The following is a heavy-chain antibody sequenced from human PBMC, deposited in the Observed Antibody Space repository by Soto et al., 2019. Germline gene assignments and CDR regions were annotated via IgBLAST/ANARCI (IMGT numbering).Heavy chain of an antibody. D-gene: IGHD3-9*01. V-gene: IGHV3-7*01. Sequence: EVQLVESGGGLVQPGGSLRLSCAASGFAFSTYLMSWVRQAPGKGLEWVANIGPDGSAKYYMGSVKGRFTISRDNAKNSLYLQIVSLRVEDTDTYSCSTDICGRTAECDNWGQGTLVIVSS. CDR1: GFAFSTYL. J-gene: IGHJ4*02. CDR3: STDICGRTAECDN. CDR2: IGPDGSAK.